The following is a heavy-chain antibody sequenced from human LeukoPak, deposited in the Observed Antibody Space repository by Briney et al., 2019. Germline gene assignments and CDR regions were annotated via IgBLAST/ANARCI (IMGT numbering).Heavy chain of an antibody. CDR3: ARDGTYYYYYMDV. V-gene: IGHV3-48*03. CDR1: GFTFSSYE. CDR2: ISSSGSTI. D-gene: IGHD1-26*01. J-gene: IGHJ6*03. Sequence: PGGSLRLSCAASGFTFSSYEMNWVRQAPGKGLEWVSYISSSGSTICYADSVKGRFTISRDNAKNSLYLQMNSLRAEDTAVYYCARDGTYYYYYMDVWGKGTTVTVSS.